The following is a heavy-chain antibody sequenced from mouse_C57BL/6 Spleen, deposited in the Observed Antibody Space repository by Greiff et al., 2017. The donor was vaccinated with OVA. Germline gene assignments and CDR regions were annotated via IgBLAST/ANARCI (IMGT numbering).Heavy chain of an antibody. D-gene: IGHD4-1*01. J-gene: IGHJ2*01. CDR1: GYTFTSYW. V-gene: IGHV1-69*01. Sequence: VQLQQSGAELVMPGASVKLSCKASGYTFTSYWMHWVKQRPGQGLEWIGEIDPSDSYTNYNQKFKGKSTLTVDKSSSTAYMQLSSLTSEDSAVYYCARVNWDGGEDYWGQGTTLTVSS. CDR2: IDPSDSYT. CDR3: ARVNWDGGEDY.